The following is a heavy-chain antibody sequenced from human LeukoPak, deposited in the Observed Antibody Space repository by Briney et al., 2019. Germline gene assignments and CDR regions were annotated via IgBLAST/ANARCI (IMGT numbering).Heavy chain of an antibody. D-gene: IGHD3-16*01. CDR3: ARDYTDAPYYYYMDV. CDR1: GFTFSSYW. V-gene: IGHV3-7*01. CDR2: IKQDGSEK. Sequence: GGSLRLSCAASGFTFSSYWMSWVRQAPGKGLEWVANIKQDGSEKYYVDSVKGRFTISRDNAKNSLYLQMNSLRAEDTAVYYCARDYTDAPYYYYMDVWGKGTTVTISS. J-gene: IGHJ6*03.